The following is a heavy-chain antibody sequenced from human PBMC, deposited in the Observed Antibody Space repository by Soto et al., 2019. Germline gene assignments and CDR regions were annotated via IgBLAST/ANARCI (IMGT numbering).Heavy chain of an antibody. J-gene: IGHJ4*02. CDR1: GFTFSSYA. CDR2: ISGSGGST. Sequence: EVQLLESGGGLVQPGGSLRLSCAASGFTFSSYAMSWVRQAPGKGLEWVSGISGSGGSTYYADSVKGRFIISRDNSKNTAYPQMNSLRAEDTALYYRAKGRGEGAVAVPYYFDYWGQGTLVTVSS. D-gene: IGHD6-19*01. CDR3: AKGRGEGAVAVPYYFDY. V-gene: IGHV3-23*01.